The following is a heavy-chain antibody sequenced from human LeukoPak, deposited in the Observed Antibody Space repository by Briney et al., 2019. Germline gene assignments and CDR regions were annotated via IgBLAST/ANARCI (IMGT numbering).Heavy chain of an antibody. CDR2: IYYSGSA. V-gene: IGHV4-59*12. J-gene: IGHJ4*02. Sequence: PSETLSLTCTVSGGSITSDHWNWIRQSPGKGLEWIGSIYYSGSAYYNPSLKSRVTISVDTSKNQFSLKLSSVTAADTAVYYCARGWSALLSWPFDYWGQGTLVTVSS. D-gene: IGHD6-13*01. CDR1: GGSITSDH. CDR3: ARGWSALLSWPFDY.